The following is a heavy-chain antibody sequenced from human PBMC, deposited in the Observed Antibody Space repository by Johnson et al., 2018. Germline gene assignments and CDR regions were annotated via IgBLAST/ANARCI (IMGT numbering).Heavy chain of an antibody. CDR3: AKALWFGELYNDYYYYYGMDV. CDR1: GFTFSSYG. V-gene: IGHV3-30*18. J-gene: IGHJ6*02. CDR2: ISYDGSNK. Sequence: QVQLVESGGGVVQPGRSLRLSCAASGFTFSSYGMHWVRQAPGKGLEWVAVISYDGSNKYYADSVKGRFTISRDNSKNTLYLQMNSLRAEDTAVYYCAKALWFGELYNDYYYYYGMDVWGQGTTVTVSS. D-gene: IGHD3-10*01.